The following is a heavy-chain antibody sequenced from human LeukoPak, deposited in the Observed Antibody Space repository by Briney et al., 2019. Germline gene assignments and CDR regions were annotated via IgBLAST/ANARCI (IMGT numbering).Heavy chain of an antibody. V-gene: IGHV3-7*03. J-gene: IGHJ4*02. CDR2: IKPDGNDK. D-gene: IGHD5-12*01. CDR3: AKETDIVATPFDY. Sequence: GGSLRLSCAASGFTFSIHWMTWVRQAPGKGLEWVATIKPDGNDKYFVDSVKGRFTVSRDNSKNTLYLQMNSLRAEDTAVYYCAKETDIVATPFDYWGQGTLVTVSS. CDR1: GFTFSIHW.